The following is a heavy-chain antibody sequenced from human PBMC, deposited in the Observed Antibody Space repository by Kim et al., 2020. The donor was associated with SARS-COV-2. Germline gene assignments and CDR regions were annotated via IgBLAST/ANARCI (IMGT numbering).Heavy chain of an antibody. CDR2: IRSKPYGGST. Sequence: GGSLRLSCTASGFTFSDYAVCWFRQAPGKGLEWVGFIRSKPYGGSTEYAASVTGRFTISRDDSKSIAYLQLNSLKTEDTAVYYCGREYPYVGLDHWGQGTLVTVSS. V-gene: IGHV3-49*03. CDR3: GREYPYVGLDH. D-gene: IGHD1-26*01. CDR1: GFTFSDYA. J-gene: IGHJ4*02.